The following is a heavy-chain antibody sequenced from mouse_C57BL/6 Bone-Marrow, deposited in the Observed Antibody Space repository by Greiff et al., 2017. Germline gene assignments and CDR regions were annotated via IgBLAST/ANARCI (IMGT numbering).Heavy chain of an antibody. Sequence: VQLQQSGPELVKPGASVKISCKASGYSFTEYNMHWVKQSNGKSLEWIGVITPNYGTTSYNQKLKGKATLTVDQSYSTACMQHNSLTSEDSAVYYCARGWCGRSGAWFAYWGQGTLVTVSA. D-gene: IGHD1-1*01. CDR1: GYSFTEYN. J-gene: IGHJ3*01. CDR2: ITPNYGTT. CDR3: ARGWCGRSGAWFAY. V-gene: IGHV1-39*01.